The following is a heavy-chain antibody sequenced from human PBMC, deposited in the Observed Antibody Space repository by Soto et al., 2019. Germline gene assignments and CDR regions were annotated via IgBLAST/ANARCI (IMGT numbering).Heavy chain of an antibody. D-gene: IGHD3-22*01. V-gene: IGHV4-4*02. CDR3: ARVPYNYYDSRNDAFDI. Sequence: SETLSLTCDVSGDSIGSNVWWSWVRQPPGKGLEWIGEVYHNGLTDYNPSLKSRVTISVDTSKNQFSLRLSSVTAADTAVYFCARVPYNYYDSRNDAFDIWGQGTMVTVSS. CDR2: VYHNGLT. J-gene: IGHJ3*02. CDR1: GDSIGSNVW.